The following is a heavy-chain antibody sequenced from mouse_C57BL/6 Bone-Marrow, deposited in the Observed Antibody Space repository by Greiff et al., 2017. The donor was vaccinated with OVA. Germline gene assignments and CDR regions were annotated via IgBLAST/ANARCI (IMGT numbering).Heavy chain of an antibody. CDR3: ARGSYFY. D-gene: IGHD1-1*01. CDR2: ISYDGSN. J-gene: IGHJ2*01. Sequence: EVQLQQSGPGLVKPSQSLSLTCSVTGYSITSGYYWNWIRQLPGNKLEWMGYISYDGSNNYNPSLKNRISITRDTSKNQFFLKLNSVTTEDTATYYCARGSYFYWGQGTTLTVSS. CDR1: GYSITSGYY. V-gene: IGHV3-6*01.